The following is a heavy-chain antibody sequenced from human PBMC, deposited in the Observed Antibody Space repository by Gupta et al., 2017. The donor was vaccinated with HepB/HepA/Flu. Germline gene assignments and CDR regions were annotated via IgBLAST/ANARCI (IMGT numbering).Heavy chain of an antibody. V-gene: IGHV4-34*01. D-gene: IGHD5-18*01. CDR3: ARERGIQLGGLAYYYYGMDV. CDR2: INHSGST. Sequence: QVQLQQWGAGLLKPSETLSLTCAVYGGSFRGYYWSWIRQPPGKGLEWIGEINHSGSTNYNPSLKSRVTISVDTSKNQFSLKLSSVTAADTAVYYCARERGIQLGGLAYYYYGMDVWGQGTTVTVSS. J-gene: IGHJ6*02. CDR1: GGSFRGYY.